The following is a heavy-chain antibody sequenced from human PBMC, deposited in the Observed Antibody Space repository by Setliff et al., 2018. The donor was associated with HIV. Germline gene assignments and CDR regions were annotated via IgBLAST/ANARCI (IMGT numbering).Heavy chain of an antibody. V-gene: IGHV1-69*10. D-gene: IGHD1-26*01. CDR2: IIPILGIA. J-gene: IGHJ6*02. CDR1: GGTFSSYG. Sequence: ASVKVSCKASGGTFSSYGISWVRQAPGQGLEWMGGIIPILGIASYSQKFQGRVTITADKSTSTAYMELSSLRSEDTAVYYCARPQWELGVDYYGMDVWGQGTTVTVSS. CDR3: ARPQWELGVDYYGMDV.